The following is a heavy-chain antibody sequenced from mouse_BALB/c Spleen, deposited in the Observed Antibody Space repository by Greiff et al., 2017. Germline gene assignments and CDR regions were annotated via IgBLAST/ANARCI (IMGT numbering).Heavy chain of an antibody. Sequence: VQLQQSGPKLVKPGASVRKSCKASGYTFTSYYIHWVKQRPGQGLEWIGWIYPGNVNTKYNEKFKGKATLTADKSSSTAYMQLSSLTSEDSAVYFCARRDYDSSYDFDYWGQGTTLTVSS. CDR3: ARRDYDSSYDFDY. CDR1: GYTFTSYY. D-gene: IGHD1-1*01. CDR2: IYPGNVNT. J-gene: IGHJ2*01. V-gene: IGHV1S56*01.